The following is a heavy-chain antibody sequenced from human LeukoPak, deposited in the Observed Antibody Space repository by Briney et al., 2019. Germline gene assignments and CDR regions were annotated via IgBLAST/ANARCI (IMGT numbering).Heavy chain of an antibody. CDR3: ARDSRGWYPIFDY. Sequence: ASVKVSCKASGFTFTGYYIHWVRQAPGQGLEWMGWINPNSGGTNYAQKFQGRVTMTRDTSISTAYMELSRLRSDDTAVYYCARDSRGWYPIFDYWGQGTLVTVSS. CDR2: INPNSGGT. J-gene: IGHJ4*02. D-gene: IGHD6-19*01. CDR1: GFTFTGYY. V-gene: IGHV1-2*02.